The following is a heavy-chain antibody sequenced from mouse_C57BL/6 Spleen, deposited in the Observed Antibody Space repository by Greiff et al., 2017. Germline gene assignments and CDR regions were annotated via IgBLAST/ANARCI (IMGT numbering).Heavy chain of an antibody. CDR3: ARGGSNYFYWYFDV. CDR1: GYTFTSYW. D-gene: IGHD2-5*01. Sequence: QVQLQQSGAELVKPGASVKLSCKASGYTFTSYWMHWVKQRPGQGLEWIGMIHPNSGSTNYNEKFKSKATLTVDKSSSTAYMQLSSLTSEDSAVYYCARGGSNYFYWYFDVWGTGTTVTVSS. V-gene: IGHV1-64*01. J-gene: IGHJ1*03. CDR2: IHPNSGST.